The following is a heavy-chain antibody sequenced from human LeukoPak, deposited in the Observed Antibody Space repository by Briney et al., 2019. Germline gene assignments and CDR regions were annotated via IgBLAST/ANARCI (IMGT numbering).Heavy chain of an antibody. J-gene: IGHJ4*02. CDR1: GGSFSGYY. D-gene: IGHD6-19*01. V-gene: IGHV4-34*01. CDR3: ARGRSGWQFDY. Sequence: SETLSLTCAVYGGSFSGYYWSWIRQPPGKGLEWIEEINHGGSTNYNPSLKSRVTISVDTSKNQFSLKLSSVTAADTAVYYCARGRSGWQFDYWGQGTLVTVSS. CDR2: INHGGST.